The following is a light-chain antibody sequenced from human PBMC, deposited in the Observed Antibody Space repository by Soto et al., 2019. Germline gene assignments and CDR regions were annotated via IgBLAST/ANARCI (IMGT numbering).Light chain of an antibody. CDR1: QSVSSN. J-gene: IGKJ5*01. CDR3: QQYNNWPPIN. CDR2: GAS. V-gene: IGKV3-15*01. Sequence: EIVTTASPATLSVSPVEIATLFFTASQSVSSNLAWYQQKPGQAPRLLIYGASTRATGIPARFSGSGSGTEFTFTISSLQSEDFAVYYCQQYNNWPPINCGQGKRRAIK.